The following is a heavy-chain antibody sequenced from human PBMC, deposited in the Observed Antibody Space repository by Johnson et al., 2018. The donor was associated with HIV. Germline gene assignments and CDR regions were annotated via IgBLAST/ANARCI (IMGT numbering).Heavy chain of an antibody. CDR2: IHSGGTT. D-gene: IGHD6-13*01. CDR3: AKDIRRYSIARGAFDI. Sequence: VQLVESGGGLIQPGGSLRLSCAASDFTVSSNYMSWVRQAPGKGLEWVSLIHSGGTTFYADSVRGRFTISRDSSKNTLYLQMKSLRVEDTAVYYCAKDIRRYSIARGAFDIWGQGTMVTVSS. J-gene: IGHJ3*02. V-gene: IGHV3-53*01. CDR1: DFTVSSNY.